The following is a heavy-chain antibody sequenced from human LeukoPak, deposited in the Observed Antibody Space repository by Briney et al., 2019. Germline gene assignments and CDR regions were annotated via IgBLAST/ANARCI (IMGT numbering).Heavy chain of an antibody. CDR3: TRDPRHLDS. CDR2: INWNGGST. J-gene: IGHJ4*02. Sequence: GGSLRLSCAASGFTFDDYGMSWVRQAPGKGLEWVSGINWNGGSTGYADSAKGRFTISRDNAKNSLYLQMSSLRVEDTAVYYCTRDPRHLDSWGQGTLVTVSS. V-gene: IGHV3-20*04. CDR1: GFTFDDYG. D-gene: IGHD6-6*01.